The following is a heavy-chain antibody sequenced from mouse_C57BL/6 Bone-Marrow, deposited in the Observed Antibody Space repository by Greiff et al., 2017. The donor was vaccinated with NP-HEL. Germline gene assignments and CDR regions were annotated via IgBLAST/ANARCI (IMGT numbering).Heavy chain of an antibody. J-gene: IGHJ3*01. CDR1: GFTFSSYG. CDR3: ARQVVAGGAWFAY. CDR2: ISSGGSYN. D-gene: IGHD1-1*02. Sequence: EVKVVESGGDLVKPGGSLKLSCAASGFTFSSYGMSWVRQTQDKRLEWVATISSGGSYNYYPASVKGRFTISSDNAKNTLYLQMSSLKSEDTAIYYCARQVVAGGAWFAYWGQGTLVTVSA. V-gene: IGHV5-6*01.